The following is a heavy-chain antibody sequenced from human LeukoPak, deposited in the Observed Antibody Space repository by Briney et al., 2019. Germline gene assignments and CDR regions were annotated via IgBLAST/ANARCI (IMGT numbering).Heavy chain of an antibody. CDR1: GFTFSSYE. CDR3: ARVIAVAGVPYYMDV. Sequence: PGGSLRLSCAASGFTFSSYEMNWVRQAPGKGLEWVSYISSSGSTIYYADSVKGRFTISRDNAKNSLYLQMNSLRAEDTAVYYCARVIAVAGVPYYMDVWGKGTTVTISS. CDR2: ISSSGSTI. D-gene: IGHD6-19*01. J-gene: IGHJ6*03. V-gene: IGHV3-48*03.